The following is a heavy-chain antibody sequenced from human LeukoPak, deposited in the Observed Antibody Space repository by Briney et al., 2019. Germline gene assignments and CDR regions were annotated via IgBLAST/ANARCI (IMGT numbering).Heavy chain of an antibody. CDR3: AMGTTVTTSGYFDY. D-gene: IGHD4-17*01. Sequence: SETLSLTYTVSGGSISTYYWSWIRQPPGKGLEWMGYIYYSGSTNYNPSLKSRVTISVDTSKNQFSLKLSSVTAADTAVYYCAMGTTVTTSGYFDYWGQGTLVTVSS. CDR1: GGSISTYY. J-gene: IGHJ4*02. V-gene: IGHV4-59*01. CDR2: IYYSGST.